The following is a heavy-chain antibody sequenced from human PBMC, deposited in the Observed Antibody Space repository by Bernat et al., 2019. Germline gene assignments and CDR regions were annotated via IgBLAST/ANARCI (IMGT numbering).Heavy chain of an antibody. CDR1: GFTLSSYA. D-gene: IGHD2-21*02. Sequence: EVQLVESGGGLVQPGGSLRLSCAGSGFTLSSYAVSWVRQAPGKGLEWVSGITITGGSTYCTDSVKGRFTISRDNSKNTLYLQMNSLRAEDTAVYYCARLGCGGDCSYFDLWGRDTLVTVSS. CDR3: ARLGCGGDCSYFDL. CDR2: ITITGGST. V-gene: IGHV3-23*04. J-gene: IGHJ2*01.